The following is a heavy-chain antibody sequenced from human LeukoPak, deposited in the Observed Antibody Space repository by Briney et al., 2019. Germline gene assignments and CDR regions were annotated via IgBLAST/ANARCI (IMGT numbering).Heavy chain of an antibody. CDR1: GYTLTELS. V-gene: IGHV1-24*01. D-gene: IGHD5-12*01. CDR3: ATSSDLTIVATISPGGLDP. Sequence: ASVKVSCKVSGYTLTELSMHWVRQAPGKGLEWMGGFDPEDGETIYAQKFQGRVTMTEDTSTDTAYMELSSLRSEDTAVYYCATSSDLTIVATISPGGLDPWGQGTLVTVSS. J-gene: IGHJ5*02. CDR2: FDPEDGET.